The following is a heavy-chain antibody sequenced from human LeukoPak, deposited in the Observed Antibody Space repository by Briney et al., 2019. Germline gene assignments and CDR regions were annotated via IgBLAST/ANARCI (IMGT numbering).Heavy chain of an antibody. CDR2: IKQDGSEK. D-gene: IGHD3-22*01. CDR1: GFTFSSYS. CDR3: AKDFHYYESGDYYYYFDY. J-gene: IGHJ4*02. Sequence: PGGSLRLSCAASGFTFSSYSMNWVRQAPGKGLEWVANIKQDGSEKHYVDSVKGRFTISRDNAKDSLYLQMDSLRAEDTAVYYCAKDFHYYESGDYYYYFDYWGQGTLVTVSS. V-gene: IGHV3-7*04.